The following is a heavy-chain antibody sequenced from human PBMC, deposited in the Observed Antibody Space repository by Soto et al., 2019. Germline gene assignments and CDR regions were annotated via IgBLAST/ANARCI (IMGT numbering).Heavy chain of an antibody. CDR2: ISHDGGVK. CDR1: ESAFSSHA. Sequence: QVQLVESGGGVVQPGRSLRLSCAASESAFSSHAMHWVRQAPGKGLEWVAVISHDGGVKYYADSVKGRFTIPRDNSKNTIYMEMSSLRDEDTAVYYCARDGKIQEWTSYYYNMDVWGQGTTVTVSS. J-gene: IGHJ6*02. V-gene: IGHV3-33*01. D-gene: IGHD5-18*01. CDR3: ARDGKIQEWTSYYYNMDV.